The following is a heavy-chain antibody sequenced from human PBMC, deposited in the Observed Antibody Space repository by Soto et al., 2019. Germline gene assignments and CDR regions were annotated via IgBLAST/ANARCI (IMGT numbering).Heavy chain of an antibody. J-gene: IGHJ4*02. CDR3: ASLDILTPNTYFDH. Sequence: QLQLQESGPGLVKPSETLSLTCTVSGGSISRSSYYWGWIRQPPGKGLEWIGSIYYSGSTYYKTSLMSRVTISVDTSKNQLSLRLSSVTAADTAVYYCASLDILTPNTYFDHWGQGSLVTVSS. CDR1: GGSISRSSYY. D-gene: IGHD3-9*01. CDR2: IYYSGST. V-gene: IGHV4-39*01.